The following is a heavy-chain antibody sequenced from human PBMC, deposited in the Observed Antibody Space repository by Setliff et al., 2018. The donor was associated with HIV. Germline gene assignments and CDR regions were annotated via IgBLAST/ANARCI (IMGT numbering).Heavy chain of an antibody. D-gene: IGHD3-10*01. CDR3: ARIIMPRGGAFGI. Sequence: SETLSLTCTVSGGSISSGSYYWSWIRQPAGKGLQWIGRIYTSGSTNYNPSLKSRVTISVDTSKNQFSLKLNSVTAADTAVYYCARIIMPRGGAFGIWGQGTMVTVSS. CDR2: IYTSGST. CDR1: GGSISSGSYY. J-gene: IGHJ3*02. V-gene: IGHV4-61*02.